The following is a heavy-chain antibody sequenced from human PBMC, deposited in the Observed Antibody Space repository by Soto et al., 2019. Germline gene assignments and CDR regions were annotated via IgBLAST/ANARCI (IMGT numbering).Heavy chain of an antibody. Sequence: PSETLSLTCTVSGGSISSGGYYWSWIRQHPGKGLEWIGYTYYSGSTYYNPSLKSRVTISVDTSKNQFSLKLSSVTTADTAVYYCARVATYYDILTGWFDPWGQGTLVTVSS. D-gene: IGHD3-9*01. J-gene: IGHJ5*02. CDR1: GGSISSGGYY. CDR3: ARVATYYDILTGWFDP. V-gene: IGHV4-31*03. CDR2: TYYSGST.